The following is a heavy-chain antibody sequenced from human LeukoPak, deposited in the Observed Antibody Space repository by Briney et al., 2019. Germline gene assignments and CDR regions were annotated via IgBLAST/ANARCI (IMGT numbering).Heavy chain of an antibody. CDR3: ARESPNYYGSGSYLNYYYYMDV. Sequence: PSETLSLTCTVSGGSISSYYWSWIRQPAGKGLEWIGRIYTSGSTNYNPSLKSRVTMSVDTSKNQFSLKLSSVTAADAAVYYCARESPNYYGSGSYLNYYYYMDVWGKGTTVTISS. J-gene: IGHJ6*03. CDR1: GGSISSYY. D-gene: IGHD3-10*01. V-gene: IGHV4-4*07. CDR2: IYTSGST.